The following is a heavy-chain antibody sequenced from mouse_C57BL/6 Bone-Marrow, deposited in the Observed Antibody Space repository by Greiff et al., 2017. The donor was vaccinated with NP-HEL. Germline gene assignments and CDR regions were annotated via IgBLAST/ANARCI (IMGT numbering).Heavy chain of an antibody. Sequence: VQLKQSGAELVRPGASVKLSCAASGFNIKDDYMHWVKQRPEQGLEWIGWIDPENGDTEYASKFQGKATITADTSSNTAYLQLSSLTSEDTAVYYCTLTGFAYWGQGTLVTVSA. CDR1: GFNIKDDY. V-gene: IGHV14-4*01. CDR2: IDPENGDT. CDR3: TLTGFAY. J-gene: IGHJ3*01. D-gene: IGHD4-1*01.